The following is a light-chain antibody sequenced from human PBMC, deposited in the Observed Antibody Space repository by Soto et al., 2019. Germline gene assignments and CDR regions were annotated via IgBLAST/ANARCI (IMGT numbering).Light chain of an antibody. CDR1: QSVSSK. CDR2: GAS. J-gene: IGKJ1*01. CDR3: QQYGSSPPWT. Sequence: EIVMTQSPATLSVSPGEGATLSCRASQSVSSKLAWYQQTPGQAPRLLIYGASSRATGIPDRFSGSGSGTDFTLTISRLEPEDFAVYYCQQYGSSPPWTFGQGTKGDIK. V-gene: IGKV3-20*01.